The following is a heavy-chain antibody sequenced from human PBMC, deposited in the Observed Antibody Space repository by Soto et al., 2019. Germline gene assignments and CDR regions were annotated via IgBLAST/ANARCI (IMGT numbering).Heavy chain of an antibody. Sequence: ETLSLTCTVSGGSVSSGSYYWSWIRQPPGKGLEWIGYIYYSGSTNYNPSLKSRVTISVDTSKNQFSLKLSSVTAADTAVYYCARDSGGDFYYYGMDVWGQGTTVTVSS. CDR3: ARDSGGDFYYYGMDV. CDR2: IYYSGST. CDR1: GGSVSSGSYY. J-gene: IGHJ6*02. D-gene: IGHD2-15*01. V-gene: IGHV4-61*01.